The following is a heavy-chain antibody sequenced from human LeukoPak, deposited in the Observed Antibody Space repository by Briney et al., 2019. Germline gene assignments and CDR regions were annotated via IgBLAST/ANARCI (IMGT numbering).Heavy chain of an antibody. V-gene: IGHV3-23*01. CDR1: GFTFSSYA. CDR3: ARLGEARPIDY. CDR2: ISGSGGST. J-gene: IGHJ4*02. D-gene: IGHD6-6*01. Sequence: GGSLRLSCAASGFTFSSYAMSWVRQAPGKGLEWVSAISGSGGSTYYADSVKGRFTISRDNAKNSLYLQMNSLRAEDTAVYYCARLGEARPIDYWGQGTLVTVSS.